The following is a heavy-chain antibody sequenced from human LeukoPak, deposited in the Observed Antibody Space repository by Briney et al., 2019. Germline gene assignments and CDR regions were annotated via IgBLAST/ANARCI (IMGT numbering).Heavy chain of an antibody. V-gene: IGHV3-30-3*01. Sequence: SGRSLRLSCAASGFTFSYYAMHWVRQAPGGGLEWVAVISYDGSNEYYADSVKGRFTISRDNSKNTLSLEMNTLRPEDTAVYYCARPIDNGAGSYYFDYWGQGTLVTVYS. D-gene: IGHD3-10*01. CDR1: GFTFSYYA. CDR3: ARPIDNGAGSYYFDY. J-gene: IGHJ4*02. CDR2: ISYDGSNE.